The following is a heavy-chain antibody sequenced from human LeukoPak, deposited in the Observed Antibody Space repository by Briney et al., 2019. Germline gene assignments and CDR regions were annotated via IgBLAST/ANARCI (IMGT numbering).Heavy chain of an antibody. J-gene: IGHJ4*02. CDR3: VKDDGWVQYAN. V-gene: IGHV3-23*01. D-gene: IGHD5-24*01. CDR2: ISGSGDST. Sequence: GGSLRLSCAASGFTFSNSGMNWVRQAPGKGLEWVSTISGSGDSTYYADSVKGRFTSSRDNSKNTLYLQMNSLSAEDAAVYYCVKDDGWVQYANWGQGTLVTVSS. CDR1: GFTFSNSG.